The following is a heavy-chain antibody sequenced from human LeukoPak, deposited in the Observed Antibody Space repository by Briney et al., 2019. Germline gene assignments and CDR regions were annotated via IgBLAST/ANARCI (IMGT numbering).Heavy chain of an antibody. CDR3: ARGFRGASFDY. CDR1: GGSMSSYY. J-gene: IGHJ4*02. D-gene: IGHD1-26*01. V-gene: IGHV4-59*01. CDR2: IYHSGST. Sequence: KASETLSLTCRVSGGSMSSYYWSWTRQSPGKGLEWIGYIYHSGSTDYNSSLKSRVTISEDTSKKQFSLKVSSVTAADTAVYYCARGFRGASFDYWGQGTLLTVSS.